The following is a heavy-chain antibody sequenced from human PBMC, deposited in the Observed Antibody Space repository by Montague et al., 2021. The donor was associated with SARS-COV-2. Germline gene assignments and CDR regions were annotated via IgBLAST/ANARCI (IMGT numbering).Heavy chain of an antibody. CDR3: ARGARQGYGFRLGSFDS. Sequence: SKTLSLTCAVYGGTFSAHSWSWVRQSPGKGLEWIGEINHRGSTTYMSSLKSRVTMSVDTSKNQFSLKLSSVTAADTAVYYCARGARQGYGFRLGSFDSWGQGTLVTVSS. CDR1: GGTFSAHS. V-gene: IGHV4-34*01. CDR2: INHRGST. J-gene: IGHJ4*02. D-gene: IGHD3-10*01.